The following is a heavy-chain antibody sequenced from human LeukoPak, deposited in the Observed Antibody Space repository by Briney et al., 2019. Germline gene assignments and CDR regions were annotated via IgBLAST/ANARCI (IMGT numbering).Heavy chain of an antibody. V-gene: IGHV4-34*01. D-gene: IGHD3-3*01. J-gene: IGHJ4*02. CDR1: GGSISSYY. Sequence: KASETLSLTCTVSGGSISSYYWSWIRQPPGKGLEWIGEINHSGSTNYNPSLKSRVTISVDTSKNQFSLKLSSVTAADTAVYYCARESGSFNFDYWGQGTLVTVSS. CDR2: INHSGST. CDR3: ARESGSFNFDY.